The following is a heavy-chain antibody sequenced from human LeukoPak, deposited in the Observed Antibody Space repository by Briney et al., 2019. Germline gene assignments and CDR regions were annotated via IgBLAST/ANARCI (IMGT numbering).Heavy chain of an antibody. CDR2: ISHSGNT. J-gene: IGHJ3*01. V-gene: IGHV4-34*01. CDR3: ANALPRRPFDV. CDR1: GGSFSGYY. Sequence: TSETLSLTCAVYGGSFSGYYWSWIRQPTGKGLEWIGEISHSGNTNYNPSLKSRVTISVDTSKNEFSLKLNSVTAADTAVYYCANALPRRPFDVWGQGTMVTVSS.